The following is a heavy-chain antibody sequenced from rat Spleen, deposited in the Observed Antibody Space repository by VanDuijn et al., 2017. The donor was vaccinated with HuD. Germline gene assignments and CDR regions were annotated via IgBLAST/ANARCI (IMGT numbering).Heavy chain of an antibody. D-gene: IGHD1-12*02. CDR2: ILYDDTNV. V-gene: IGHV5-17*01. CDR1: GFTFRDYA. Sequence: EVQLVESGGGLVQPGRSLKFSCVASGFTFRDYAMAWVRQAPKKGLEWVATILYDDTNVYYRDSVKGRFTISRDNAKSTLYLQMNSLRSEDTATYYCARKGVTMMVVFDYWGQGVMVTVSS. CDR3: ARKGVTMMVVFDY. J-gene: IGHJ2*01.